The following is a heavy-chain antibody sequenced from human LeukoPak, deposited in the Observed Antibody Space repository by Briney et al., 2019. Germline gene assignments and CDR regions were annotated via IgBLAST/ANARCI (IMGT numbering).Heavy chain of an antibody. CDR2: INHSGST. J-gene: IGHJ6*04. CDR3: ARRGSGCGSGRYYYYGMDV. V-gene: IGHV4-34*01. D-gene: IGHD3-10*01. Sequence: SETLSLTCAVYGGSFSGNYWSWIRQPPGKGLEWIGEINHSGSTNYNPSLKSRVTISVDTSKNQFSLKLSSVTAADTAVYYCARRGSGCGSGRYYYYGMDVWGKGTTVTVSS. CDR1: GGSFSGNY.